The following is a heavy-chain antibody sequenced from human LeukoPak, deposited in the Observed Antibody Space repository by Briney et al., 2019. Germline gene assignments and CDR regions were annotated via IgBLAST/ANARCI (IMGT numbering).Heavy chain of an antibody. CDR1: GGTFSIYA. V-gene: IGHV1-69*01. CDR2: IIPIFGTA. J-gene: IGHJ6*02. CDR3: ARDRSGSFGMDV. D-gene: IGHD6-25*01. Sequence: ASVKVSCKASGGTFSIYAISWVRQAPGQGLEWMGGIIPIFGTANYAQKFQGRVTITADESTSTAYMELSSLRSEDTAVYYCARDRSGSFGMDVWGQGTTVTVSS.